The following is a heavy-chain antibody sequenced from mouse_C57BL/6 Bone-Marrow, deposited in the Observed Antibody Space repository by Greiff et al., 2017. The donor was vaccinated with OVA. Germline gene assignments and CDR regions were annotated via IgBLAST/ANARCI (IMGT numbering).Heavy chain of an antibody. CDR1: GFNIKDDY. D-gene: IGHD2-3*01. J-gene: IGHJ2*01. CDR2: IDPENGDT. CDR3: TTYDGTGDY. Sequence: LVESGAELVRPGASVKLSCTASGFNIKDDYMHWVKQRPEQGLEWIGWIDPENGDTEYASKFQGKATITADTSSNTAYLQLSSLTSEDTAVYYCTTYDGTGDYWGQGTTLTVSS. V-gene: IGHV14-4*01.